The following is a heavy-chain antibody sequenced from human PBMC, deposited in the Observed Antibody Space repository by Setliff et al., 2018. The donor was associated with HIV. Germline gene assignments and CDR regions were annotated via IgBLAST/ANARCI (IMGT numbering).Heavy chain of an antibody. J-gene: IGHJ3*02. CDR3: ARTLAYHAFDI. CDR2: IFYSGNT. D-gene: IGHD2-2*01. CDR1: GDSIYSGKYY. Sequence: SETLSLTCTVSGDSIYSGKYYWGWIRQPPGKGLEWIATIFYSGNTYYNPSLKSRVTMSVDTSKNQFSLKLTSVTAADTAVYYCARTLAYHAFDIWGQGTMVTVSS. V-gene: IGHV4-39*07.